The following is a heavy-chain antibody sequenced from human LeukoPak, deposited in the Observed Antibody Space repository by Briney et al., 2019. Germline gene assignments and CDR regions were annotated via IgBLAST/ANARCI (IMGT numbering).Heavy chain of an antibody. J-gene: IGHJ3*02. Sequence: PSETLSFTCTVSGGSISSYYWSWIRQPPGKGLEWIGYIYYSGSTNYNPSLNSRVTMSVDTSKNQFSLKLSSVTAADTAVYYCAREKLEYYDYVWGSYGSAFDIWGQGTMVSVSS. D-gene: IGHD3-16*01. CDR2: IYYSGST. CDR1: GGSISSYY. V-gene: IGHV4-59*12. CDR3: AREKLEYYDYVWGSYGSAFDI.